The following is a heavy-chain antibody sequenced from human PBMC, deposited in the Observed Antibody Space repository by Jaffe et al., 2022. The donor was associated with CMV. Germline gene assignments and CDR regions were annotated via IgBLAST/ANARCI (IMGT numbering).Heavy chain of an antibody. CDR1: GGSISSYY. V-gene: IGHV4-59*08. Sequence: QVQLQESGPGLVKPSETLSLTCTVSGGSISSYYWSWIRQPPGKGLEWIGYIYYSGSTNYNPSLKSRVTISVDTSKNQFSLKLSSVTAADTAVYYCARQTGDFWSGYGTYFDYWGQGTLVTVSS. D-gene: IGHD3-3*01. CDR3: ARQTGDFWSGYGTYFDY. J-gene: IGHJ4*02. CDR2: IYYSGST.